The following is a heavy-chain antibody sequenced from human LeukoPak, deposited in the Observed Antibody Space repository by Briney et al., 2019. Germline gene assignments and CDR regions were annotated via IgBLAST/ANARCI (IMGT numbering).Heavy chain of an antibody. D-gene: IGHD6-19*01. J-gene: IGHJ4*02. CDR1: GFPFTPYT. CDR3: AREGSSEEFDY. Sequence: GGSLRLSCAASGFPFTPYTMNWIRQAPGKGLEWVASMSTSGTYAYYADSVKRRFTVSRDNAKNSLYLQMNSLRAEDTAVYYCAREGSSEEFDYWGQGTLVTVSS. V-gene: IGHV3-21*01. CDR2: MSTSGTYA.